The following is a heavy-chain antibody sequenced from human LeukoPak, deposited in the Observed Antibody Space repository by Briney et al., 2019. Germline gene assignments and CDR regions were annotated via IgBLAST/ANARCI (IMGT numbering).Heavy chain of an antibody. CDR2: ISSGSSYI. J-gene: IGHJ4*02. CDR3: ARLDASRRGGYNSNYFDY. V-gene: IGHV3-21*01. CDR1: GFTFSSYS. D-gene: IGHD5-24*01. Sequence: PGGSLRLSCVASGFTFSSYSMNWVRQAPGKGLEWVSFISSGSSYIYYADSVKGRFTISRDNAKNSLYVEMNSLRVEDTAVYYCARLDASRRGGYNSNYFDYWGQGTLVTVSS.